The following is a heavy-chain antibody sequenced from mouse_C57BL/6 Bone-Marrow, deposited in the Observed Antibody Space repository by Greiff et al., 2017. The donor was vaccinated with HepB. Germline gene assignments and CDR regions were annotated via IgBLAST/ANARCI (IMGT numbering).Heavy chain of an antibody. J-gene: IGHJ2*01. CDR1: GYTFTSYW. V-gene: IGHV1-59*01. Sequence: VQLQQPGAELVRPGTSVKLSCKASGYTFTSYWMHWVKQRPGQGLEWIGVIDPSDSYTNYNQKFKGKATLTVDTSSSTAYMQLSSLTTEDSAIYYCARWGYYGSSHYFDYWGQGTTLTVSS. CDR3: ARWGYYGSSHYFDY. CDR2: IDPSDSYT. D-gene: IGHD1-1*01.